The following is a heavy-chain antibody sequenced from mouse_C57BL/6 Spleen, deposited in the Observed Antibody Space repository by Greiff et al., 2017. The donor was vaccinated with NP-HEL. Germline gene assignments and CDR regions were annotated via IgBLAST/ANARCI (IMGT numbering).Heavy chain of an antibody. J-gene: IGHJ3*01. CDR1: GYTFTDYY. V-gene: IGHV1-26*01. CDR3: ARSPDSSGYPFAY. CDR2: INPNNGGT. Sequence: EVKLQQSGPELVKPGASVKISCKASGYTFTDYYMNWVKQSHGKSLEWIGDINPNNGGTSYNQKFKGKATLTVDKSSSTAYMELRSLTSEDSAVYYCARSPDSSGYPFAYWGQGTLVTVSA. D-gene: IGHD3-2*02.